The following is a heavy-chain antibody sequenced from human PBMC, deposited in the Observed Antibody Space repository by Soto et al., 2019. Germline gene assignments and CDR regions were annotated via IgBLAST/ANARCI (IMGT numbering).Heavy chain of an antibody. D-gene: IGHD6-13*01. V-gene: IGHV3-30*18. CDR1: GFTFSSYG. Sequence: GGSLRLSCAASGFTFSSYGMHWVRQAPGKGLEWVAVISYDGSNKYYADSVKGRFTISRDNSKNTLYLQMNSLRAEDTAVYYCAKKISGSIAAGRYYYYGMDVWGQGTTVTVSS. CDR2: ISYDGSNK. J-gene: IGHJ6*02. CDR3: AKKISGSIAAGRYYYYGMDV.